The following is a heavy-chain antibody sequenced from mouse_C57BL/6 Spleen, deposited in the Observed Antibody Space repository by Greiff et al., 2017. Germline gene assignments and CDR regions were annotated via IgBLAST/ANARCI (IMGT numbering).Heavy chain of an antibody. J-gene: IGHJ2*01. V-gene: IGHV5-4*01. D-gene: IGHD3-1*01. Sequence: EVMLVESGGGLVKPGGSLKLSCAASGFTFSSYAMSWVRQTPEKRLEWVATISDGGSYTNYPDNVKGRFTISRDNAKNNLYLQMSHLKSEDTAMYYCARDRGGFFDYWGQGTTLTVSS. CDR3: ARDRGGFFDY. CDR2: ISDGGSYT. CDR1: GFTFSSYA.